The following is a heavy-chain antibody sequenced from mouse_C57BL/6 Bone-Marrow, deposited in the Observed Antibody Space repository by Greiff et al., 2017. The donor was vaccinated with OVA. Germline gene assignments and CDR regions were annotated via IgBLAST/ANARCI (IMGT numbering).Heavy chain of an antibody. D-gene: IGHD6-5*01. CDR3: AREGAYGKRFAY. Sequence: VQLQQSGPVLVKPGASVKMSCKASGYTFTDYYMNWVKQSHGKSLEWIGVINPYNGGTSYNQKFKGKATLTVDKSSSTAYMELNSLTSEDSAVYFCAREGAYGKRFAYCGPGTLVTVSA. CDR1: GYTFTDYY. V-gene: IGHV1-19*01. CDR2: INPYNGGT. J-gene: IGHJ3*01.